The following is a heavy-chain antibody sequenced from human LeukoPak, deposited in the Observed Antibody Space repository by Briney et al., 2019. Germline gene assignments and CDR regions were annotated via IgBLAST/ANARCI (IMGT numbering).Heavy chain of an antibody. CDR1: GYTFTNYD. CDR2: MNPNSGNT. Sequence: ASVKLSCKASGYTFTNYDINWVRQATGQGLEWMGWMNPNSGNTGYAQKFQGRVTITRNTSISTAYMELSSLRSEDTAVYYCARRKYSAYDLFDYWGQGTLVTVSS. J-gene: IGHJ4*02. V-gene: IGHV1-8*03. D-gene: IGHD5-12*01. CDR3: ARRKYSAYDLFDY.